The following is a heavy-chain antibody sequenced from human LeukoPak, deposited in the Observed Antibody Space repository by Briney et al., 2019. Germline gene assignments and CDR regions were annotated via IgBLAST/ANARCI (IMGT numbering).Heavy chain of an antibody. J-gene: IGHJ4*02. CDR1: GFNFNGFA. D-gene: IGHD1-14*01. Sequence: PGRSLRLSCAASGFNFNGFAMHWVRQAPGKGLEWVSGIGYNTGVIDYADSVKGRFTISRDNAKNSLYLQMNSLRTEDTAFYYCVKSIDRTKAPAWGYYFDRWGQGTLVTVSS. V-gene: IGHV3-9*01. CDR2: IGYNTGVI. CDR3: VKSIDRTKAPAWGYYFDR.